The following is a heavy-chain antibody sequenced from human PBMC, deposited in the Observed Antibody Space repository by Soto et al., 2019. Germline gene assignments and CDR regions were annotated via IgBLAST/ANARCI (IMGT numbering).Heavy chain of an antibody. D-gene: IGHD3-10*01. CDR2: IYHSGST. J-gene: IGHJ4*02. CDR3: ARDPVRGVPDY. Sequence: QVQLQESGPRLVKPSGTLSLTCAVSGGSISSSNWWSWVRQPPGKGLEWIGEIYHSGSTNYNPSLKSRVTISVDKSKNQFPRTLSYVTAAHTAVYYCARDPVRGVPDYWGQGTPVTVSS. CDR1: GGSISSSNW. V-gene: IGHV4-4*02.